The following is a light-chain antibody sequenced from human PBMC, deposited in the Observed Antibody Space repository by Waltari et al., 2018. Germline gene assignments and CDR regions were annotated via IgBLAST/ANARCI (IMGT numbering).Light chain of an antibody. J-gene: IGKJ2*01. V-gene: IGKV3-11*01. CDR2: DAS. CDR1: QMVGSY. Sequence: EIVLTQPPATLSLSPGDTATLSCRASQMVGSYLAWYQQKPGQPPRLLIYDASNRATGVPASFRGSGSGTDFTLTITSLEAEDFAVYYCQQRSNWTPHTFGQGARLEIK. CDR3: QQRSNWTPHT.